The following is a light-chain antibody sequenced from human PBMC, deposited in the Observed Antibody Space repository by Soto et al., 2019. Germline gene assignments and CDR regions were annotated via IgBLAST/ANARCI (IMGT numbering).Light chain of an antibody. CDR2: GAS. V-gene: IGKV3-20*01. CDR3: QQYGSSPPA. J-gene: IGKJ1*01. Sequence: EIVLTHSQGTLSFSPLECGSLXARPSQSVPRSYLAWYQQKPGQAPRLLIYGASSRATGIPDRFSGSGSGTDFTLTISRLEPEDFAVYYCQQYGSSPPAFGQGTKVDI. CDR1: QSVPRSY.